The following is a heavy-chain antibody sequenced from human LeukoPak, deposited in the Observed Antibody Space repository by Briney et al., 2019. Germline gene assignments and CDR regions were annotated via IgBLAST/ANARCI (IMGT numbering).Heavy chain of an antibody. CDR1: GGTFSSYA. CDR3: ARDGDNSGADAFDI. Sequence: AASVKVSCKASGGTFSSYAISWVRQAPGQGLEWMGRIIPILGIANYAQKFQGRVTITADKSTTTAYMELSSLTSEDTAVYYCARDGDNSGADAFDIWGQGTMVTVSS. V-gene: IGHV1-69*04. J-gene: IGHJ3*02. CDR2: IIPILGIA. D-gene: IGHD3-22*01.